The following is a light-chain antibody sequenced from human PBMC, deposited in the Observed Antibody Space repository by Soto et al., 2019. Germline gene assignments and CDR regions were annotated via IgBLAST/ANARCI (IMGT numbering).Light chain of an antibody. CDR3: QQYNTYSS. J-gene: IGKJ1*01. Sequence: DIRMTQSPFTLSASVGDRVTITCRASQSISDWLAWFQQKPGKAPKLLIYKASNLESGVPSRFSGSGSGTEFTLTISSLQPDDFATYYCQQYNTYSSFGQGTKVEV. CDR1: QSISDW. CDR2: KAS. V-gene: IGKV1-5*03.